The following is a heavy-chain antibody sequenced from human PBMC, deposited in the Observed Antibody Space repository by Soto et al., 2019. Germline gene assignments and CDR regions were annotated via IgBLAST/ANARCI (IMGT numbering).Heavy chain of an antibody. CDR3: ARSSAAGKYYYGMDV. Sequence: GESLKISCKGSGYSFTSYWIGWVRQMPGKGLEWMGIIYPGDSDTRYSPSFQGQVTISADKSISTAYLQWSSLKASDTAMYYCARSSAAGKYYYGMDVWGQGTTVTVSS. CDR1: GYSFTSYW. J-gene: IGHJ6*02. D-gene: IGHD6-13*01. CDR2: IYPGDSDT. V-gene: IGHV5-51*01.